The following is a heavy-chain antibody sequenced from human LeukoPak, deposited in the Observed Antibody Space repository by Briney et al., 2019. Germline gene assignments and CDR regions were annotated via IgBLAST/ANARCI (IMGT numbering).Heavy chain of an antibody. CDR2: IYYSGST. CDR1: GGSISSYY. CDR3: ASPADCSSTSCSINGAFDI. D-gene: IGHD2-2*01. V-gene: IGHV4-59*01. Sequence: SETLSLTCTVSGGSISSYYWSWIRQPPGKGLEWIGYIYYSGSTNYNPSLKSRVTVSVDTSKNQFSLKLSSVTAADTAVYYCASPADCSSTSCSINGAFDIWGQGTMVTVSS. J-gene: IGHJ3*02.